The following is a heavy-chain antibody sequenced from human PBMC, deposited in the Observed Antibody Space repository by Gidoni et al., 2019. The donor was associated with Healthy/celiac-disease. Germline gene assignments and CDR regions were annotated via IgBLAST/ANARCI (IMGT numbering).Heavy chain of an antibody. CDR1: GYTFTGSY. D-gene: IGHD3-22*01. CDR2: INPNSGGT. V-gene: IGHV1-2*02. J-gene: IGHJ4*02. Sequence: QVQLVQSGAAVKKPGASVKVSCKASGYTFTGSYMHWVRQAPGQGLEWMGWINPNSGGTNYAQKFKGRVTMTRDTSISTAYMELSRLRSDDTAVYYCARALITYYYDSSGYYFDYWGQGTLVTVSS. CDR3: ARALITYYYDSSGYYFDY.